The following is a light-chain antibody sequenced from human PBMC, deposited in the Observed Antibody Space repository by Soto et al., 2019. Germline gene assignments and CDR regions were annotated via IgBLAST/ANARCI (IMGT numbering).Light chain of an antibody. CDR3: QQYGSSLLFT. V-gene: IGKV3-20*01. CDR2: GAS. Sequence: EIVMTQSPATLSVSPGERVTLSCRASQSVSSSYLAWYQQKPGQAPRLLIYGASSRATGIPDRFSGSGSGTDFTLTISRLEPEDFAVYYCQQYGSSLLFTFGPGTKVDIK. CDR1: QSVSSSY. J-gene: IGKJ3*01.